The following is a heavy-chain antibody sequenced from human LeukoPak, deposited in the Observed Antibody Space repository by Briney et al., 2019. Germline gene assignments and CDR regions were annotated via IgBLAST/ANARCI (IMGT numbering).Heavy chain of an antibody. CDR3: AELGITMIGGV. V-gene: IGHV3-48*01. Sequence: GGSLRLSCAASGFTFSSYAMSWVRQAPGKGLEWVSYITFSSSIIYYADSVRGRFTISRDNAKNSLYLQMNSLRAEDTAVYYCAELGITMIGGVWGKGTTVTISS. CDR1: GFTFSSYA. CDR2: ITFSSSII. J-gene: IGHJ6*04. D-gene: IGHD3-10*02.